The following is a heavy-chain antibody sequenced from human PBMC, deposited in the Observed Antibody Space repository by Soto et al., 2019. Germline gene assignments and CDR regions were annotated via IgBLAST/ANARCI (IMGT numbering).Heavy chain of an antibody. J-gene: IGHJ6*02. V-gene: IGHV5-51*01. CDR2: IYPGDSDT. D-gene: IGHD3-3*01. CDR1: GYSFTSYW. CDR3: ARRTDSYYDFWSGYSV. Sequence: GESLKISCKGSGYSFTSYWIGWVRQMPGKGLEWMGTIYPGDSDTRYSPSFQGQVTISADKSISTAYLQWSSLKASDTAMYYCARRTDSYYDFWSGYSVWGQGTTVTVSS.